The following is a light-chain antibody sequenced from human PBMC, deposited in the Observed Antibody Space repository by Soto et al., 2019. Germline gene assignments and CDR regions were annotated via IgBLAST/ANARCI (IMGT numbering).Light chain of an antibody. V-gene: IGLV2-14*03. CDR2: DVS. CDR3: SSYTTSNTRQIV. CDR1: SSDVGGYNY. Sequence: QSVLTQPASVSGSPGQSITISCTGTSSDVGGYNYVSWYQHHPGKAPKLIIYDVSNRPSGVSNRFSGSKSGNTASLTISGLQTEYEADYYCSSYTTSNTRQIVFGTGTKVTVL. J-gene: IGLJ1*01.